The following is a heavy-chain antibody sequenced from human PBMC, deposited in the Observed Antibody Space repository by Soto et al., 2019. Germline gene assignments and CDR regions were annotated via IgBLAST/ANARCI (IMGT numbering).Heavy chain of an antibody. CDR2: IYYTGSA. V-gene: IGHV4-59*08. D-gene: IGHD3-16*01. Sequence: QVQLQESGPGLVKPSETLSLTCTVSGDSISSDYWTWIRQPPGKGLEWIGYIYYTGSAHYNPSLKSRVTMSVATSKKQFSLKLSSVTAADTAVYYCARRLGPRSRFDPWGQGTLVTVSS. CDR1: GDSISSDY. CDR3: ARRLGPRSRFDP. J-gene: IGHJ5*02.